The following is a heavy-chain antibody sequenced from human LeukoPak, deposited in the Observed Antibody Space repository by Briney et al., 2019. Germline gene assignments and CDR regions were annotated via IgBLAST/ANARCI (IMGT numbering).Heavy chain of an antibody. CDR3: ARSPRVTGYYSPRLFAFDI. Sequence: SETLSLTCAVYGGSFSGYYWSWIRQPPGKGLEWIGEINHSGSTNYNPSLTSRVTISVDTSKNQFSLKLSSVTAADTAVYYCARSPRVTGYYSPRLFAFDIWGQGTMVTVSS. J-gene: IGHJ3*02. CDR1: GGSFSGYY. D-gene: IGHD3-9*01. CDR2: INHSGST. V-gene: IGHV4-34*01.